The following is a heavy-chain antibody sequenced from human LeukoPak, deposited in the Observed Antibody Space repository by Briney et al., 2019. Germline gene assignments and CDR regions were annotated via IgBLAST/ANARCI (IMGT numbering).Heavy chain of an antibody. J-gene: IGHJ4*02. V-gene: IGHV3-9*01. CDR2: ISWNSGSV. CDR3: KRFYGGGSPTSLYDY. D-gene: IGHD6-25*01. CDR1: GFTFDAYA. Sequence: GGSLRLSCAASGFTFDAYAMHWVRQAPGQGLEWVSGISWNSGSVGYADSVKGRFTISRDNAKNTLFLQMNSLRAEDTAVYYCKRFYGGGSPTSLYDYGAQEPRVPVS.